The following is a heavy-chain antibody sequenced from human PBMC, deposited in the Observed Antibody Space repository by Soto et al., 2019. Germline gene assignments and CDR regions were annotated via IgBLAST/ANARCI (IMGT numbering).Heavy chain of an antibody. D-gene: IGHD2-2*02. CDR3: ARDCYCTSISCYIRVGFDP. V-gene: IGHV1-18*04. Sequence: GASVKVSCKASGYTFSSYGISWVRQAPGQGLEWMGWISGYNGNTNYAQKFQGRVTMTTDTSTSTAYMELRSLRSDDTAVYYCARDCYCTSISCYIRVGFDPWGQGTRVTGSS. CDR1: GYTFSSYG. J-gene: IGHJ5*02. CDR2: ISGYNGNT.